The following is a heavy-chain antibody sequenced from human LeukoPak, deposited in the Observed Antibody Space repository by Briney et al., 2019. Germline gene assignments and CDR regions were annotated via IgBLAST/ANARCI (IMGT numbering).Heavy chain of an antibody. CDR3: ASGVTSSGWFGGAIDI. V-gene: IGHV4-59*01. Sequence: KPSETLSLTCTGCGGSISSYYWSWIRQPPGQELEGMGYIYYSASTNYNPSLNSRVTISVDTSETQFSLKLRSVTAADTAVYYCASGVTSSGWFGGAIDIWGQGTMVTVSS. J-gene: IGHJ3*02. CDR2: IYYSAST. CDR1: GGSISSYY. D-gene: IGHD6-19*01.